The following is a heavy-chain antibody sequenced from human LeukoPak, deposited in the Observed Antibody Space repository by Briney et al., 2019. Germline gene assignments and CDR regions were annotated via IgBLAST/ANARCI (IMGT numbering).Heavy chain of an antibody. CDR1: GGAFSIYA. V-gene: IGHV1-69*04. J-gene: IGHJ3*02. Sequence: SVTVSCKAPGGAFSIYAISWVRQAPGQGLEWMGRIIPILGIANYAQKFQGRVTITADKSTSTAYMELSSLRSEDTAVYYCARDVLVVVAALDAFDIWGQGTMVTVSS. D-gene: IGHD2-15*01. CDR3: ARDVLVVVAALDAFDI. CDR2: IIPILGIA.